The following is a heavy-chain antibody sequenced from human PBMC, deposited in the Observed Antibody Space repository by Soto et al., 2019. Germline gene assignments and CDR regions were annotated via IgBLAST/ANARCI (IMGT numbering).Heavy chain of an antibody. CDR1: GGSFSGYY. J-gene: IGHJ4*02. V-gene: IGHV4-34*01. CDR3: ARDKITGLFDY. CDR2: INHSGST. D-gene: IGHD2-8*02. Sequence: SETLSLTCAVYGGSFSGYYWSWIRQPPGKGLEWIGEINHSGSTYYNPSLKSRVTISVDTSKNQFSLKLTSVTAADTAVYYCARDKITGLFDYWGQGTLVTVSS.